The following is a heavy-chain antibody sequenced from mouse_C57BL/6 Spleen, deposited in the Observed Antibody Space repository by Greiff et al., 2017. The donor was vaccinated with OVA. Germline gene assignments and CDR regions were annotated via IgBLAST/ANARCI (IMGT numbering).Heavy chain of an antibody. CDR3: ARNYDYDAPYAMDY. J-gene: IGHJ4*01. CDR1: GFSLTSYG. D-gene: IGHD2-4*01. Sequence: QVQLQQSGPGLVQPSQSLSITCTVSGFSLTSYGVHWVRQSPGKGLEWLGVIWSGGSTDYNAAFISRLSISKDNSKSQVFFKMNSLQADDTAIYYCARNYDYDAPYAMDYWGQGTSVTVSS. V-gene: IGHV2-2*01. CDR2: IWSGGST.